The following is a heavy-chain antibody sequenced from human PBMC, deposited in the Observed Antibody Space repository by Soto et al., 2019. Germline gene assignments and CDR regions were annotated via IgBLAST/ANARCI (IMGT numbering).Heavy chain of an antibody. CDR1: GGSISSYY. CDR2: IYTSGST. CDR3: ARDTSEVVPAAPYYYYYGMDV. Sequence: SETLSLTCTVSGGSISSYYWSWIRQPAGKGLEWIGRIYTSGSTNYNPSLKSRVIMSVDTSKNQFSLKLSSVTAADTAVYYCARDTSEVVPAAPYYYYYGMDVWGQGTTVTVSS. D-gene: IGHD2-2*01. J-gene: IGHJ6*02. V-gene: IGHV4-4*07.